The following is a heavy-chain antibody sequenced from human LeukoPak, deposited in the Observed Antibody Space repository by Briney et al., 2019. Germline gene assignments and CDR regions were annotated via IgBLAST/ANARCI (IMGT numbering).Heavy chain of an antibody. CDR1: GFTFSSYS. Sequence: GGSLRLSCAASGFTFSSYSMNWVRQAPGKGLEWVSYISSSSSTIYYVDSVKGRFTISRDNAKNSMYLQMNSLRAEDTAVYYCARDFLYRYYYYYMDVWGKGTTVTVSS. CDR2: ISSSSSTI. J-gene: IGHJ6*03. D-gene: IGHD2-8*01. V-gene: IGHV3-48*01. CDR3: ARDFLYRYYYYYMDV.